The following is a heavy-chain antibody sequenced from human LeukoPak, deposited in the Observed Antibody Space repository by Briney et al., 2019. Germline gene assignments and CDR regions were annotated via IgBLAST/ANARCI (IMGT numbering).Heavy chain of an antibody. J-gene: IGHJ3*02. CDR3: ARPIAAAGAFDI. D-gene: IGHD6-13*01. CDR2: IYHSGST. Sequence: PSETLSLTCTVSGGSISSGGYYWSWIRQPPGKGLEWIGYIYHSGSTYYNPSLKSRVTISVDRSKNQFSLKLSSVTAADTAVYYCARPIAAAGAFDIWGQGTMVTVSS. V-gene: IGHV4-30-2*01. CDR1: GGSISSGGYY.